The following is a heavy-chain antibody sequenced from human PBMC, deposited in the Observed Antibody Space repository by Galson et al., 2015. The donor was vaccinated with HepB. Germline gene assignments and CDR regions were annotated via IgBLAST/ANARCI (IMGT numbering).Heavy chain of an antibody. CDR3: ARDKWFGELSHYGMDV. CDR1: GGTFSSYA. D-gene: IGHD3-10*01. J-gene: IGHJ6*02. V-gene: IGHV1-69*04. CDR2: IIPILGIA. Sequence: SCKASGGTFSSYAISWVRPAPGQGLEWMGRIIPILGIANYAQKFQGRVTITADKSTSTAYMELSSLRSEDTAVYYCARDKWFGELSHYGMDVWGQGTTVTVSS.